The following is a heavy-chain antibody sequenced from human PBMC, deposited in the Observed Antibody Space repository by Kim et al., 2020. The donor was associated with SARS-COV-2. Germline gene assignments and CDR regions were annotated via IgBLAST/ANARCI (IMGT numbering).Heavy chain of an antibody. CDR3: ARADTIFGVAFDY. V-gene: IGHV4-30-4*01. CDR1: GGSISSGDYY. J-gene: IGHJ4*02. D-gene: IGHD3-3*01. CDR2: IYYSGST. Sequence: SETLSLTCTVSGGSISSGDYYWSWIRQPPGKGLEWIGYIYYSGSTYYNPSLKSRVTISVDTSKNQFSLKLSSVTAADTAVYYCARADTIFGVAFDYWGQGTLVTVSS.